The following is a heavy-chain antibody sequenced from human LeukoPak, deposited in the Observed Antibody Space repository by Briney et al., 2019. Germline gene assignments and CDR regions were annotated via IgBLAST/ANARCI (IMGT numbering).Heavy chain of an antibody. J-gene: IGHJ6*02. Sequence: SETLSLTCAVYGGSFSGYYWSWIRQPPGKGLEWIGEINHSGSTNYNPSLKSRVTISVDTSKNQFSLKMSSVTAADTAVYYCARAGYSYGRSLYYYGMDVWGQGTTVTVSS. V-gene: IGHV4-34*01. CDR3: ARAGYSYGRSLYYYGMDV. CDR2: INHSGST. CDR1: GGSFSGYY. D-gene: IGHD5-18*01.